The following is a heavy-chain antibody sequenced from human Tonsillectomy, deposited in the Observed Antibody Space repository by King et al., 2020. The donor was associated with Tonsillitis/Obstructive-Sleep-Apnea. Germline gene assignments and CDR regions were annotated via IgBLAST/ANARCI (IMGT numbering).Heavy chain of an antibody. D-gene: IGHD3-22*01. J-gene: IGHJ6*03. Sequence: QLVQSGGGLVQPGGSLRLSCAASGFTFSSYAMSWVRQAPGKRLEWVSTISGGGGGTYYADSVKGRFTISRDNSKNTLYLQMNSLRAEDTAVYYCAKDLKGDSSGYFYYYYYMDVWGKGTTVTVSS. CDR2: ISGGGGGT. CDR1: GFTFSSYA. V-gene: IGHV3-23*04. CDR3: AKDLKGDSSGYFYYYYYMDV.